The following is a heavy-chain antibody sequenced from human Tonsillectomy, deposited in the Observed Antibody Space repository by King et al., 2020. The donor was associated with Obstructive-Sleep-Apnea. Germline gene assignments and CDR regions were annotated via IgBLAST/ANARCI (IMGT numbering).Heavy chain of an antibody. D-gene: IGHD3-9*01. J-gene: IGHJ4*02. CDR3: AKDSMDYDSLTGPVDY. CDR2: ISGRGGST. Sequence: VQLVESGGGLVQPGGSLRLSCAGSGFTFRTYAMSWVRQAPGKGLEWGSGISGRGGSTYYANSVKGRFTISRDNSKNKLYLQMTSLRAEDTAVYYCAKDSMDYDSLTGPVDYWGQGTLVTVSS. CDR1: GFTFRTYA. V-gene: IGHV3-23*04.